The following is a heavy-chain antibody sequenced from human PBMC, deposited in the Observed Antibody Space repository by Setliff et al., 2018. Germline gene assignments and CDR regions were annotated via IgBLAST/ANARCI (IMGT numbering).Heavy chain of an antibody. CDR1: GGTFSSYA. V-gene: IGHV1-69*05. Sequence: ASVKVSCKASGGTFSSYAISWVRQAPGQGLEWMGGIIPIFGTANYAQKFQGRVTITTDESTSTAYMELSSLRSEDTAVYYCARGGTMVRGVIIPYYYGMDVWGQGTTVTVSS. CDR3: ARGGTMVRGVIIPYYYGMDV. J-gene: IGHJ6*02. CDR2: IIPIFGTA. D-gene: IGHD3-10*01.